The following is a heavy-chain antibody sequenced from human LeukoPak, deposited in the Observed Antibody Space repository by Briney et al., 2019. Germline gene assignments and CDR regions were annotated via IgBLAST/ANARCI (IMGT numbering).Heavy chain of an antibody. V-gene: IGHV3-30-3*01. CDR2: ISYDGSNK. CDR3: ARRIASRSYYYYYGMDV. Sequence: PGGSLRLSCAASGFTFSSYAMHWVRQAPGKGLEWVAVISYDGSNKYYADSVKGRFTISRDNSKNTLYLQMNGLRAEDTAVYYCARRIASRSYYYYYGMDVWGQGTTVTVSS. CDR1: GFTFSSYA. J-gene: IGHJ6*02.